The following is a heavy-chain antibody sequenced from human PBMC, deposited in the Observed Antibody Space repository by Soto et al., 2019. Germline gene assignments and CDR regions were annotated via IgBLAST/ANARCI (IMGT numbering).Heavy chain of an antibody. CDR3: ARYQYSSSGFDY. CDR2: INSDGSST. V-gene: IGHV3-74*01. Sequence: GGSLRLSCAASGFTFSSYWMHWVRQAPGKGLVWVSRINSDGSSTSYADSVKGRFTISRDNAKNTLYLQMNSLRAEDTAVYYCARYQYSSSGFDYWGQGTLVTVSS. D-gene: IGHD6-6*01. CDR1: GFTFSSYW. J-gene: IGHJ4*02.